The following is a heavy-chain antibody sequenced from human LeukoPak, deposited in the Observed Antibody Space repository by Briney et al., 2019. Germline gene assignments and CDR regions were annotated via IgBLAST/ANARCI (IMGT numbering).Heavy chain of an antibody. V-gene: IGHV4-39*01. CDR2: IYYSGST. Sequence: SETLSLTCTVSGGSISSSSYYWGWIRQPPGKGLEWIGSIYYSGSTYYNPSLKSRVTISVDTSKNQFSPKLSSVTAADTAVYYCARLAGISDWFDPWGQRTLVTVSS. CDR3: ARLAGISDWFDP. J-gene: IGHJ5*02. CDR1: GGSISSSSYY.